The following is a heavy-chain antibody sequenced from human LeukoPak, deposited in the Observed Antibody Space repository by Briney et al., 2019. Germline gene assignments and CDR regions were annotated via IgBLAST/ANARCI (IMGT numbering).Heavy chain of an antibody. CDR2: IYYSGST. CDR1: GGSISSSSYY. J-gene: IGHJ6*03. V-gene: IGHV4-39*07. D-gene: IGHD2-8*01. CDR3: AGAGEMVYAMTSYYYIDV. Sequence: PSETLSLTCTVSGGSISSSSYYSGWIRQPPGKGLERVGSIYYSGSTYYNSSLQSRATKTVHTTKNLSSLTVSSVTAPDTLVYYCAGAGEMVYAMTSYYYIDVWGKGTTVTVSS.